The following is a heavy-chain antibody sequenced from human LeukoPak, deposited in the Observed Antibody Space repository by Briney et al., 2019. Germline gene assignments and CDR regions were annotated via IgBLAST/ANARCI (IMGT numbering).Heavy chain of an antibody. CDR1: GFTLSGYS. CDR3: VRESTYAFHI. CDR2: ISSSSTTI. Sequence: GGSLRLSCAASGFTLSGYSMNWVRQAPGKGLEWVSYISSSSTTIYYADSVRGRFTISRDNAKNSLYLQMNSLRDEDTAIYYCVRESTYAFHIWGQGTMVTVSS. D-gene: IGHD2/OR15-2a*01. V-gene: IGHV3-48*02. J-gene: IGHJ3*02.